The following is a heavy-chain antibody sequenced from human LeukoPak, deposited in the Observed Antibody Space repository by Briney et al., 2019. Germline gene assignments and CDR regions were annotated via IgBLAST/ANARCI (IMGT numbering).Heavy chain of an antibody. CDR1: GGTFSSYA. V-gene: IGHV1-69*13. Sequence: GASVKVSCKASGGTFSSYAISWVRQAPGQGLEWMGGIIPIFGTANYAQKFQGRVTITADESTSTAYMELSSLRSEDTAVYYCAAQYCSSTSCYPHDAFDIWGQGTMVTVSS. D-gene: IGHD2-2*01. J-gene: IGHJ3*02. CDR2: IIPIFGTA. CDR3: AAQYCSSTSCYPHDAFDI.